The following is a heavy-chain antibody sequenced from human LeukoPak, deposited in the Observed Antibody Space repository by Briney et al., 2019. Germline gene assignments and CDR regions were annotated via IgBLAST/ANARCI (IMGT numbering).Heavy chain of an antibody. CDR2: INPNSGDT. CDR1: GYSFTGYY. CDR3: ATEKDYDILTGYSPLGCY. Sequence: ASVKASCKASGYSFTGYYMHWVRQAPGQGLEWMGWINPNSGDTKYAQKFQGRVTMTRDTSISTAYMELTRLRSDDTAVYYCATEKDYDILTGYSPLGCYWGQGTLVTVSS. D-gene: IGHD3-9*01. J-gene: IGHJ4*02. V-gene: IGHV1-2*02.